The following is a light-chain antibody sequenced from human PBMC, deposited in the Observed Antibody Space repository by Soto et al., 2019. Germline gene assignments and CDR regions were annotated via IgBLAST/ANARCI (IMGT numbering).Light chain of an antibody. CDR2: DVS. CDR1: SSDVGGYNY. V-gene: IGLV2-14*01. Sequence: QSVLTQPASVSGSPGQSITISCTGTSSDVGGYNYVSWYQQHPGKAPKLMIYDVSNRPSGVSNRFSGSKSGNTASLTISGLKAEDEAEYYCSSYTSSSTLGYVFGTGTKVTVL. CDR3: SSYTSSSTLGYV. J-gene: IGLJ1*01.